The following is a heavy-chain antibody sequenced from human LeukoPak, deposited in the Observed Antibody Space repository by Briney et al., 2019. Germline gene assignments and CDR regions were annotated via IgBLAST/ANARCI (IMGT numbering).Heavy chain of an antibody. CDR3: AGDNPPYYDIFDY. CDR1: GGSISNYY. Sequence: SETLSLTCTVSGGSISNYYWGWIRQPPGKGLEWIGYIHSSGSTNYNPSLKSRVTISEDTSKNQFSLKLSSVTAADTAIYYCAGDNPPYYDIFDYWGQGTLVTVSS. CDR2: IHSSGST. D-gene: IGHD3-9*01. V-gene: IGHV4-59*01. J-gene: IGHJ4*02.